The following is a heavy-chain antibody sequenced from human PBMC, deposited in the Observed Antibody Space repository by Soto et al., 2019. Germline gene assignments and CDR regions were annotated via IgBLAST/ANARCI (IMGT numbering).Heavy chain of an antibody. CDR2: INAAIGNT. Sequence: QVQLVQSGAEVKKPGASVKVSCKASGYTFTNYAMHWVRQAPGQRLEWMGWINAAIGNTKYSQKFQGSVTITRDTSANTAYMELSSLRSEDTAVYCGARRNVYGSGSYSFDYWGQGTLVTVSP. CDR1: GYTFTNYA. CDR3: ARRNVYGSGSYSFDY. J-gene: IGHJ4*02. V-gene: IGHV1-3*01. D-gene: IGHD3-10*01.